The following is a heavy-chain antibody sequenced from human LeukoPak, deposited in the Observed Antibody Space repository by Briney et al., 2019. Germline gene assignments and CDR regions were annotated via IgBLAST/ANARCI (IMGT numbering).Heavy chain of an antibody. CDR3: ARHYYDNSGFLSYFDY. CDR2: IYYSGST. CDR1: GGYVSSYY. D-gene: IGHD3-22*01. Sequence: SETLSLTCTVSGGYVSSYYWSWIRQPTGKGLEWIGSIYYSGSTYYIPSLRSRVTLSVDTSKNQFSLKLSSVTAADTAVYYCARHYYDNSGFLSYFDYWGQGTLVTVSS. V-gene: IGHV4-39*01. J-gene: IGHJ4*02.